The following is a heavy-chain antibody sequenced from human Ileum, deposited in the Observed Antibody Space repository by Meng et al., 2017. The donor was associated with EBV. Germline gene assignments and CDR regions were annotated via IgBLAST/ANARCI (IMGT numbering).Heavy chain of an antibody. V-gene: IGHV4-4*02. J-gene: IGHJ5*02. D-gene: IGHD3-22*01. CDR2: SYPHRTT. CDR1: AGSIISSKW. CDR3: ARLDSSGYCFGGWFDP. Sequence: QPRVLRPILVKPVGTVSPTCAISAGSIISSKWWSWVRQSPWTGLEWIGESYPHRTTNCNTYHKSRVTITVDTSKNKFFLNLTSLTAADTAVYYCARLDSSGYCFGGWFDPWGQGILVTVSS.